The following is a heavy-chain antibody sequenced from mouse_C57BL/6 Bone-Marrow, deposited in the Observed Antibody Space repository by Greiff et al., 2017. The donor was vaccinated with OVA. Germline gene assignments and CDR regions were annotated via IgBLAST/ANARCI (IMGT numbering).Heavy chain of an antibody. CDR1: GFTFSDYG. Sequence: DVMLVESGGGLVQPGGSLKLSCAASGFTFSDYGMAWVRQAPRKGPEWVAFISNLAYSIYYADTVTGRFTISRENAKNTLYMEMSSLRSEDTAMYYCARHSNYFFVDYWGQGTTLTVSS. CDR2: ISNLAYSI. J-gene: IGHJ2*01. V-gene: IGHV5-15*01. D-gene: IGHD2-5*01. CDR3: ARHSNYFFVDY.